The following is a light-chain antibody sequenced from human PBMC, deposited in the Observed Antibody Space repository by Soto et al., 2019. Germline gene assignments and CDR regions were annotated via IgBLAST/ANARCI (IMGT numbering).Light chain of an antibody. J-gene: IGKJ5*01. CDR3: QQYSTSPT. V-gene: IGKV3D-15*02. CDR1: QSVSSN. CDR2: GAS. Sequence: ERVMTQSPATLSVSPEERATLSCRASQSVSSNLAWYQQKPGQAPRLLIYGASTRATGIPARFSGSGSGTDFTLTISRLEPEDFAVYYCQQYSTSPTSGEGTRLEIK.